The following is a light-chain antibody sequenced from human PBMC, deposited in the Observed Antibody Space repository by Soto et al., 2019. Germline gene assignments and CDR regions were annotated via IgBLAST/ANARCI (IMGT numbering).Light chain of an antibody. V-gene: IGKV3-15*01. Sequence: EIVMTQSPATLSVSPGERVTLSCRARQSSSSNLAWYHQNPGQAPSLPMYGTSTRATGIQARFSGSGSGTEFTLNISSLQSEDFAVYYCQQYNTWSSITFGQGTRLEIK. CDR2: GTS. CDR1: QSSSSN. J-gene: IGKJ5*01. CDR3: QQYNTWSSIT.